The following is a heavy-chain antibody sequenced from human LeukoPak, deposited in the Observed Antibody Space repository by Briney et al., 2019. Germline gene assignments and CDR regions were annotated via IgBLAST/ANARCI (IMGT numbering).Heavy chain of an antibody. CDR1: GGSISSRSYY. D-gene: IGHD2-2*01. Sequence: PSETLFLTCTVAGGSISSRSYYVGRIRQPPRKGLEWIGRIYYSASTNYTLSLQSRVSIYVDTCRNQLSRNLSSAPAAATSGYYCARQGYCSSTSCYNRGFFDSWGQGTLVTVSS. CDR3: ARQGYCSSTSCYNRGFFDS. J-gene: IGHJ4*02. CDR2: IYYSAST. V-gene: IGHV4-39*01.